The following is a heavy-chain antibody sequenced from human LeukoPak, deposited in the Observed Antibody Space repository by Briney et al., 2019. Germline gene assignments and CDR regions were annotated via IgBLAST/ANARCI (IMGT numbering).Heavy chain of an antibody. V-gene: IGHV3-33*08. CDR3: AREGLTGSTNWFDS. CDR1: GFTFSSYG. D-gene: IGHD1-7*01. J-gene: IGHJ5*01. CDR2: IWDDGGTK. Sequence: GGSLRLSCAASGFTFSSYGMHWVRQAPGKGLEWVAVIWDDGGTKYYSDSVKGRFTISRDNSKSTLYLEMNSLRVEDTAVYYCAREGLTGSTNWFDSWGQGTLATVSS.